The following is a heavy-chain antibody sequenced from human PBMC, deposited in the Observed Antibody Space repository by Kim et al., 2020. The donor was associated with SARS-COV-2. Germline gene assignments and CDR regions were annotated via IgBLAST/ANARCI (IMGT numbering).Heavy chain of an antibody. D-gene: IGHD3-9*01. V-gene: IGHV3-48*02. J-gene: IGHJ4*02. Sequence: KGRFTISRDNAKNSMYLQMNSLRDEDTAVYYCARDHYYYDILTGWGVCDYWGQGTLVTVSS. CDR3: ARDHYYYDILTGWGVCDY.